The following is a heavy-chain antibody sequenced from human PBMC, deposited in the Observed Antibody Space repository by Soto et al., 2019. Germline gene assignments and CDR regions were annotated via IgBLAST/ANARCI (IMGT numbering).Heavy chain of an antibody. J-gene: IGHJ4*02. CDR1: GGSVSSGGYS. Sequence: QLQLQESGSGLVKPSQTLSLTCAVSGGSVSSGGYSWIWIRQPPGKGLEWIGYIYHSGSTYYNPSLKSRVTISVDRSKNQFSLKLSSVPAADTAVYYCARYSIAARRGIDYWGQGTLVTVSS. CDR2: IYHSGST. D-gene: IGHD6-6*01. V-gene: IGHV4-30-2*01. CDR3: ARYSIAARRGIDY.